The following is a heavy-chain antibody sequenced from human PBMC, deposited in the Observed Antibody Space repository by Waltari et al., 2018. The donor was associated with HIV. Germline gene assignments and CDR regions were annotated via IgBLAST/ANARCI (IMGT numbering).Heavy chain of an antibody. D-gene: IGHD2-2*01. V-gene: IGHV1-8*01. J-gene: IGHJ5*02. CDR3: AGGGEFCRGPSCYRLDP. CDR2: GSCRSGCG. CDR1: GYHCPNYD. Sequence: QAQLVQAGAALKKPGAPVRMSCKASGYHCPNYDINWGRQGPGQCLGEMGRGSCRSGCGLYVQQFQDRLNLTKDSSTTSSYMELRNLTSDDTALYLCAGGGEFCRGPSCYRLDPWGQGTQVTVS.